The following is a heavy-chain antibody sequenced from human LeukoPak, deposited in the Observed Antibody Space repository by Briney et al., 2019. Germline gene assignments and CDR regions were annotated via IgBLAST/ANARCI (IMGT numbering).Heavy chain of an antibody. D-gene: IGHD3-22*01. V-gene: IGHV1-8*03. CDR2: MSPNSGNT. J-gene: IGHJ3*02. CDR1: GYTFTSYG. Sequence: EASVRVSCKASGYTFTSYGISWVRQAPGQGLEWMGWMSPNSGNTGYAQKFQGRVTITRNTSISTAYMELSSLRSKDTAVYYCARVTMIVVVRGKGGRLLSGAFDIWGQGTMVTASS. CDR3: ARVTMIVVVRGKGGRLLSGAFDI.